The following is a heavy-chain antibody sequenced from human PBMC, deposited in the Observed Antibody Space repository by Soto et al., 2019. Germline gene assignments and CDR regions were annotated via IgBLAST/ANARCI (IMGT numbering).Heavy chain of an antibody. CDR2: IYYSGST. D-gene: IGHD3-10*01. Sequence: PSETLSLTCTVSGGSISSGDYYWSWIRQPPGKGLEWIGYIYYSGSTSYNPSLKSRITISIDTSKNQFSLKLTSVTAADTAVYYCARDGDYFGSGSPPLLSRWGQGTLVTVSS. V-gene: IGHV4-30-4*01. J-gene: IGHJ4*02. CDR1: GGSISSGDYY. CDR3: ARDGDYFGSGSPPLLSR.